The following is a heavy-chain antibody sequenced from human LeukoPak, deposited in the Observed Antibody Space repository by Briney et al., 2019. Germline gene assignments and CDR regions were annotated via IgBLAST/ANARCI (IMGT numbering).Heavy chain of an antibody. Sequence: GGSLRLSCAVSGFTFSSYWMHWVRQTPGKGLVWVSIINGDGSTIGYADSVKGRFTISRDNAKNTLYLQMNSLRAKDTAVYYCAREKALDYWGQGVLVTVSS. V-gene: IGHV3-74*01. CDR3: AREKALDY. J-gene: IGHJ4*02. CDR1: GFTFSSYW. CDR2: INGDGSTI.